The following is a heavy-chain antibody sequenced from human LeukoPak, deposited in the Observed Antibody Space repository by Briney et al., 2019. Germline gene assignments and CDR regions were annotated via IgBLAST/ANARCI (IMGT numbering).Heavy chain of an antibody. J-gene: IGHJ4*02. CDR2: VYYTGTS. Sequence: PSETLSLTCTVSGDSVSSHYWGWIRQPPGKGLEWIAYVYYTGTSNCNPSLKSRVTISIDTSKNQFSLKLISVTAADTAVYYCARYSNHVDYFDSWGQGTLVTVSS. V-gene: IGHV4-59*02. D-gene: IGHD4-11*01. CDR1: GDSVSSHY. CDR3: ARYSNHVDYFDS.